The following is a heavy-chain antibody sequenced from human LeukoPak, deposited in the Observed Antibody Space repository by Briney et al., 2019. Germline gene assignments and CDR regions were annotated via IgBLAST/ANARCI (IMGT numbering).Heavy chain of an antibody. CDR1: GFTFSSYG. D-gene: IGHD3-10*01. V-gene: IGHV3-30*18. CDR2: ISYDGSNK. CDR3: AKDRGWYFDY. Sequence: GGSLRLSCAASGFTFSSYGVHWVRQAPGKGLEWVAVISYDGSNKYYADSVKGRFTISKDNSKNTLYLQMDSLRAEDTAVYYCAKDRGWYFDYWGQGTLVTVSS. J-gene: IGHJ4*02.